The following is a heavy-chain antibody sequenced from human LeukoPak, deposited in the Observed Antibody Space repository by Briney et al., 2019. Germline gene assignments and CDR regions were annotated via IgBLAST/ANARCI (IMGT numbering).Heavy chain of an antibody. V-gene: IGHV3-23*01. CDR1: GFTFSSYA. Sequence: PGGSLRLSCAASGFTFSSYAMSWVRQAPGKGLEWVSAISGSGGSTYYADSVKGRFTISRDNSKNTLYLQMNSLRAEDTAVYYCAKDDLTYYDFWSGYSDAFDIWGQGTMVTVSS. CDR3: AKDDLTYYDFWSGYSDAFDI. D-gene: IGHD3-3*01. J-gene: IGHJ3*02. CDR2: ISGSGGST.